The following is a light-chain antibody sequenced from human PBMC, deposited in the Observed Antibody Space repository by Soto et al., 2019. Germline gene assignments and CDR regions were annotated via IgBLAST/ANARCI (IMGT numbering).Light chain of an antibody. J-gene: IGLJ2*01. CDR3: AVWDDNLSGMI. V-gene: IGLV1-44*01. Sequence: QSVLTQPPSASGTPGPRVTISCSGSSSNIETNTVDWYQHLPGTAPKVLIFNNNQRPSGVPDRFSGSKSGTSASLAISGLQSEDEAHYYCAVWDDNLSGMIFGGGTKVTVL. CDR2: NNN. CDR1: SSNIETNT.